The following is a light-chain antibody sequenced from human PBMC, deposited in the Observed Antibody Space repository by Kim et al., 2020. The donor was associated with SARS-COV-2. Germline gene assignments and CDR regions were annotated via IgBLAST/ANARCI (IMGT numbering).Light chain of an antibody. CDR3: QQYGSAPNT. Sequence: EIVLTQSPGTLSLSPGERATLSCRASQSVSSSYLAWYQQKPGQAPRLLIYGASSRATGIPDRFSGSGSGTDFSLTISRLEPEDFAVDYCQQYGSAPNTFGQGTKLEI. CDR1: QSVSSSY. J-gene: IGKJ2*01. V-gene: IGKV3-20*01. CDR2: GAS.